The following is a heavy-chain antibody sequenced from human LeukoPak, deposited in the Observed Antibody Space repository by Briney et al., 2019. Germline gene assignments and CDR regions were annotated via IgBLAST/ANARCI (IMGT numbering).Heavy chain of an antibody. D-gene: IGHD3-16*01. J-gene: IGHJ4*02. CDR1: GFTFSSYS. CDR2: ISSSSSYI. V-gene: IGHV3-21*04. CDR3: AKVALKAFYYFDY. Sequence: PGGSLRLSCAASGFTFSSYSMNWVRQAPGKGLEWVSSISSSSSYIYYADSVKGRFTISRDNAKNSLYLQMNSLRAEDTAVYYCAKVALKAFYYFDYWGQGTLVTVSS.